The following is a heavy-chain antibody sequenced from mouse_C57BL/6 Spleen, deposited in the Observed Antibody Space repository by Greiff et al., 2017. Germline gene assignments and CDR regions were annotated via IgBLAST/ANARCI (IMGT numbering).Heavy chain of an antibody. CDR1: GYSITSGYY. V-gene: IGHV3-6*01. CDR2: ISYDGSN. Sequence: EVKVEESGPGLVKPSQSLSLTCSVTGYSITSGYYWNWIRQFPGNKLEWMGYISYDGSNNYNPSLKNRISITRDTSKNQFFLKLNSVTTEDTATYYCARADGYLYYAMDYWGQGTSVTVSS. D-gene: IGHD2-3*01. J-gene: IGHJ4*01. CDR3: ARADGYLYYAMDY.